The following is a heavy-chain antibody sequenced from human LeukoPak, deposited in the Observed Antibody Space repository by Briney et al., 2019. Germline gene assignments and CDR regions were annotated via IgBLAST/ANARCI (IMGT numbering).Heavy chain of an antibody. Sequence: PGGSLRLSCAASGFTFSSYAMHWVRQAPGKGLEYVSAISSNGGSTYYAKSVKGRFTISRDNSKNTLYLQMGSLRAEDMAVYYCARKRDYYDSLGPAYYYYYYMDVWGKGTTVTVSS. CDR3: ARKRDYYDSLGPAYYYYYYMDV. CDR1: GFTFSSYA. V-gene: IGHV3-64*01. D-gene: IGHD3-22*01. CDR2: ISSNGGST. J-gene: IGHJ6*03.